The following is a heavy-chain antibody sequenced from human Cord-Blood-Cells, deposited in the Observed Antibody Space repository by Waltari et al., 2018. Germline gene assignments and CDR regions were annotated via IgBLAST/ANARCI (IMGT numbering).Heavy chain of an antibody. D-gene: IGHD2-2*01. CDR2: IYYSGST. Sequence: QVQLQESGPGLVKPSETLSLTCTVSGVSISSHYWSWIRQPPGKGLEWIGYIYYSGSTNYNPSLKSRVTISVDTSKNQFSLKLSSVTAADTAVYYCARGGCSSTSYFYYYYGMDVWGQGTTVTVSS. CDR3: ARGGCSSTSYFYYYYGMDV. CDR1: GVSISSHY. J-gene: IGHJ6*02. V-gene: IGHV4-59*11.